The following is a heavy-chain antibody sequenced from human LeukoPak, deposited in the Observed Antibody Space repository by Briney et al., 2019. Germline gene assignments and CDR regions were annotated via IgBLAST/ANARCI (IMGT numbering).Heavy chain of an antibody. Sequence: GGSLRLSCAASGFTFRDYYMSWIREAPGKGLEWVSAISGSGGSTYYADSVKGRFTISRDNSKNTLYLQMNSLRAEDTAVYYCAKDDSTVTTYGPYYYYGMDVWGQGTTVTVSS. J-gene: IGHJ6*02. V-gene: IGHV3-23*01. CDR1: GFTFRDYY. CDR3: AKDDSTVTTYGPYYYYGMDV. D-gene: IGHD4-17*01. CDR2: ISGSGGST.